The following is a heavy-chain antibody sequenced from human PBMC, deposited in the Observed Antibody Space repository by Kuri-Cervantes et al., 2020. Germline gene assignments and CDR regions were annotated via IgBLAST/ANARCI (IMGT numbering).Heavy chain of an antibody. CDR2: ICSSSYTI. CDR1: GFNFSTSE. CDR3: AREKTKWASTIVYYFDY. D-gene: IGHD5/OR15-5a*01. V-gene: IGHV3-48*03. Sequence: GESLKISCAASGFNFSTSEMNWVRQAPGKGLEWVSHICSSSYTIYYADSVKGRFTISRDSSKNSLFLQMNSLRADDTAVYYCAREKTKWASTIVYYFDYWGQGTLVTVSS. J-gene: IGHJ4*02.